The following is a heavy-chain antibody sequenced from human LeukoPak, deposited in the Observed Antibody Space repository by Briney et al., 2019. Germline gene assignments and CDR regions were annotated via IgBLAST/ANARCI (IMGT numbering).Heavy chain of an antibody. J-gene: IGHJ5*02. CDR1: GGSISSSSYY. D-gene: IGHD6-13*01. Sequence: SETLSLTCTVSGGSISSSSYYWGWIRQLPGKGLEWIGSIYYSGSTYYNPSLKSRVTISVDTSKNQFSLKLSSVTAADTAVYYCARLYSSSWDNWFDPWGQGTLVTVSS. CDR3: ARLYSSSWDNWFDP. V-gene: IGHV4-39*01. CDR2: IYYSGST.